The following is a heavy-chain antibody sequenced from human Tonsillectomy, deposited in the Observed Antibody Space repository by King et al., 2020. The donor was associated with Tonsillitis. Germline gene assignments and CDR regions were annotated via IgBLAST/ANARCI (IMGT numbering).Heavy chain of an antibody. Sequence: VQLVESGGGLVRPGGSLRLSCAASGFTFSTYSMNWVRQAPGKGLEWVSSISSSSSYIYYAVSVEGRFTISRDNAKKSLYLQMNSLRAEDTAVYYCAREVGDYTFGAAYYYYYGMDVWGQGTTVTVSS. CDR2: ISSSSSYI. J-gene: IGHJ6*02. CDR3: AREVGDYTFGAAYYYYYGMDV. D-gene: IGHD4-17*01. V-gene: IGHV3-21*01. CDR1: GFTFSTYS.